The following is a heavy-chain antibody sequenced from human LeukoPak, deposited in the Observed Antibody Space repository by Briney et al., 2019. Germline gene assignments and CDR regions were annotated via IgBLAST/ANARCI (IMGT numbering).Heavy chain of an antibody. V-gene: IGHV5-51*01. CDR3: ARQEGILYLGY. CDR2: IYPGDSDT. CDR1: GYNFPAYW. J-gene: IGHJ4*02. Sequence: GESLKISCKGSGYNFPAYWIGWVRQMPGKGLEWMGIIYPGDSDTRYSPSFQGQVTISADKSISTAYLQWSSLKASDTAMYYCARQEGILYLGYWGQGTLVTVSS. D-gene: IGHD6-13*01.